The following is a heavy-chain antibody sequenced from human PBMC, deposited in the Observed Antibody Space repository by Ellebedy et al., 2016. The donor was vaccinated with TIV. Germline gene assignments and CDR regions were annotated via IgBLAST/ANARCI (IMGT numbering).Heavy chain of an antibody. V-gene: IGHV2-70*01. J-gene: IGHJ6*02. CDR2: IDWDDDK. CDR1: GFSLSTSGMC. Sequence: SGPTLVKPTQTLTLTCTFSGFSLSTSGMCVSWIRQPPGKALEWLALIDWDDDKYYSTSLKTRLTISKDTSKNQVVLTMTNMDPVDTATYYCALSGGDSSSSWYGLGMDVWGQGTTVTVSS. CDR3: ALSGGDSSSSWYGLGMDV. D-gene: IGHD6-13*01.